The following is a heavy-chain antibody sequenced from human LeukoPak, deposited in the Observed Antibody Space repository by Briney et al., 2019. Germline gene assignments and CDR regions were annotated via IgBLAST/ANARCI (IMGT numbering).Heavy chain of an antibody. CDR3: ARTDHIAVAGGGRVGY. D-gene: IGHD6-19*01. CDR2: IYYSGST. CDR1: GGSISSYY. J-gene: IGHJ4*02. V-gene: IGHV4-4*07. Sequence: SETLSLTCTVSGGSISSYYWSWIRQPAGKGLEWIASIYYSGSTYYNASLKSRVTISVDKSKNQFSLKLSSVTAADTAVYYCARTDHIAVAGGGRVGYWGQGTLVSVSS.